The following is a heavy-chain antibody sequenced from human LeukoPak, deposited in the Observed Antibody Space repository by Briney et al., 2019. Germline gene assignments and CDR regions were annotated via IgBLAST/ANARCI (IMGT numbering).Heavy chain of an antibody. J-gene: IGHJ4*02. CDR1: GFTFSSYA. V-gene: IGHV3-30-3*01. D-gene: IGHD6-19*01. CDR3: ASARITVGGPYVR. Sequence: QAGGSLRLSCAASGFTFSSYAMHWVRQAPGKGLEWVAVISYDGSNKYYADSVKGRFTISRDNSKNTLYLQMNSLSAEDTAVYYCASARITVGGPYVRWGQGSLVTVSS. CDR2: ISYDGSNK.